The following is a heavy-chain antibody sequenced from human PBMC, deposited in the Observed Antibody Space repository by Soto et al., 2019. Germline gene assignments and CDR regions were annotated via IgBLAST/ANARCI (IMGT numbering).Heavy chain of an antibody. J-gene: IGHJ3*02. Sequence: QVQLQESGPGLVKPSETLSLTCTVSGGSISSYYWSWIRQPPGKGLEWIGYIYYSGSTNYNPSLKSRVTISVDTSKHQFSLKLSSVTAAETAVYYCASQGRCSGGSCYSGFGAFDIWGQGTMVTVSS. V-gene: IGHV4-59*08. CDR3: ASQGRCSGGSCYSGFGAFDI. CDR1: GGSISSYY. D-gene: IGHD2-15*01. CDR2: IYYSGST.